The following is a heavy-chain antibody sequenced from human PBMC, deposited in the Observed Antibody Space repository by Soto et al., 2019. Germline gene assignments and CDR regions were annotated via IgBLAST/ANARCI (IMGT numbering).Heavy chain of an antibody. Sequence: EVQLLESGGGLVQPGGSLRLSCAASGFAYSNYAMSWVRQAPGKGLEWVSLVTKDGGNTFYADSVKGRFTISRDNSKNTVYLQMNSLRAEDTAVYYCAKREKYSFDYWGQGTLVTVSS. J-gene: IGHJ4*02. D-gene: IGHD1-26*01. V-gene: IGHV3-23*01. CDR3: AKREKYSFDY. CDR1: GFAYSNYA. CDR2: VTKDGGNT.